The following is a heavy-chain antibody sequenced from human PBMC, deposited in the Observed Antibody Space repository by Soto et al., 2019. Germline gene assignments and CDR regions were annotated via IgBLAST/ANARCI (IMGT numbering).Heavy chain of an antibody. D-gene: IGHD3-9*01. CDR2: IYYSGST. V-gene: IGHV4-59*08. Sequence: SETLSLTCTVSGGSIRSYYWSWIRQPPGKGLEWIGYIYYSGSTNYNPSLKSRVTISVDTSKNQFSLKLSSVTAADTAVYYCARHNYDILTGYYYFDYWGQGTLVT. CDR3: ARHNYDILTGYYYFDY. CDR1: GGSIRSYY. J-gene: IGHJ4*02.